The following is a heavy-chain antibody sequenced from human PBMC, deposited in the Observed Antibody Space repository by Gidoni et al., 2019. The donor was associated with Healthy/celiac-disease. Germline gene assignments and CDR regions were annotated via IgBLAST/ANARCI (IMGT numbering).Heavy chain of an antibody. CDR2: ISGSGGST. CDR1: GFTFSSSA. Sequence: EVQLLESGGGLVQPGGSLRLSCAASGFTFSSSAMSWVRQAQGKGLEWVAAISGSGGSTYYADSVKGRFTISRDNSKNTLYLQMNSRRAEDTAVYYCAKESGNSEGYNWFDPWGQGTLVTVSS. V-gene: IGHV3-23*01. CDR3: AKESGNSEGYNWFDP. J-gene: IGHJ5*02. D-gene: IGHD3-3*01.